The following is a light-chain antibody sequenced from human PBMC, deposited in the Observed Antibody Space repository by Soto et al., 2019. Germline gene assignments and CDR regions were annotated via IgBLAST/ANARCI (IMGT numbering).Light chain of an antibody. Sequence: EIVMTQSPATLSVSPGERATLSCRASQSINNNLAWYQQKPGQAPSLLIYGASSRATGVPARFSGGGSGTEFTLTISSLQSDDFAVYYCQHYKTWPPYTFGQGTKLEIK. CDR3: QHYKTWPPYT. J-gene: IGKJ2*01. CDR2: GAS. V-gene: IGKV3-15*01. CDR1: QSINNN.